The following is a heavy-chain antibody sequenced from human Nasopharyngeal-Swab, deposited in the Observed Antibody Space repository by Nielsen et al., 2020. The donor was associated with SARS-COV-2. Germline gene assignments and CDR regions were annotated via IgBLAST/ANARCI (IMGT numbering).Heavy chain of an antibody. J-gene: IGHJ4*02. CDR3: AKEPDYDFWSGYFDY. D-gene: IGHD3-3*01. CDR1: GFTFRSYA. CDR2: ISGSGGST. V-gene: IGHV3-23*01. Sequence: GESLKISCAASGFTFRSYAMSRVRQAPGKGLEWVSAISGSGGSTYYADSVKGRFTISRDNSKNTLYLQMNSLRAEDTAVYYCAKEPDYDFWSGYFDYWGQGTLVTVSS.